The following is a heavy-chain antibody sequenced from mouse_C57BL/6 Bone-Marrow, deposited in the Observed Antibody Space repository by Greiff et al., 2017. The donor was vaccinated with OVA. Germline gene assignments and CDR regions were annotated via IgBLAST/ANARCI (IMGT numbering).Heavy chain of an antibody. J-gene: IGHJ3*01. CDR2: IDPENGDT. Sequence: EVQLQQSGAELVRPGASVKLSCTASGFNIKDDYMHWVKQRPEQGLEWIGWIDPENGDTDYASKFQGKATITADTSSNTAYLQLSSLTSEDTAVYYCTTGYYGSSPFAYWGQGTLVTVSA. V-gene: IGHV14-4*01. D-gene: IGHD1-1*01. CDR3: TTGYYGSSPFAY. CDR1: GFNIKDDY.